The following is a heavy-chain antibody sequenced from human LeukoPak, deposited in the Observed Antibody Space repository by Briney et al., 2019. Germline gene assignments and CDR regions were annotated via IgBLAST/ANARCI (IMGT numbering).Heavy chain of an antibody. CDR2: IYYSGST. J-gene: IGHJ4*02. CDR1: GGSISSYY. V-gene: IGHV4-59*01. D-gene: IGHD3-22*01. CDR3: ARGTHYDSSGYYQPFDY. Sequence: SETLSLTCTVSGGSISSYYWSWIRQPTGKGLEWIGYIYYSGSTNYNPSLKSRVTISVDTSKNQSSLKLSSVTAADTAVYYCARGTHYDSSGYYQPFDYWGQGTLVTVSS.